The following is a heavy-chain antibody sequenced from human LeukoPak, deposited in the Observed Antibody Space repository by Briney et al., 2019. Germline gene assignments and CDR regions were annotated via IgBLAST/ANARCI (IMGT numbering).Heavy chain of an antibody. CDR1: GFTFSSYS. D-gene: IGHD6-6*01. Sequence: GGSLRLSCAASGFTFSSYSMNWVRQAPGKGLEWVSSISSSSSYIYYADSVKGRFTISRDNAKNSLYLQMNSLRAEDTAVYYCARPTARLGWFDPWGQGTLVTVSS. CDR2: ISSSSSYI. J-gene: IGHJ5*02. CDR3: ARPTARLGWFDP. V-gene: IGHV3-21*04.